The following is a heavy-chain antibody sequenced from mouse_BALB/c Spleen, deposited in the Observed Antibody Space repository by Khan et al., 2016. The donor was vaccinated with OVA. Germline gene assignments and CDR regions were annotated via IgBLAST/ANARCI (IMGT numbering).Heavy chain of an antibody. V-gene: IGHV1-18*01. J-gene: IGHJ2*01. D-gene: IGHD1-1*01. CDR3: TRGGHGSPFDY. CDR2: ITPNNGGT. CDR1: GYTFTDYN. Sequence: VQLKQSGPELVKPGASVKIFCKASGYTFTDYNMDWVKQSHGKSLEWIGDITPNNGGTIYNQKFKGKATLTVDKSSSTAYMELRSLTSEDTAVYYCTRGGHGSPFDYWGQGTTLTVSS.